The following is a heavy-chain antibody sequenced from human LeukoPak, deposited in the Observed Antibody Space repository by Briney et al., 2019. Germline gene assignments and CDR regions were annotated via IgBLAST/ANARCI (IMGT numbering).Heavy chain of an antibody. CDR3: ARGRSYYVFWSGYYFDY. D-gene: IGHD3-3*01. CDR1: GFTFSSYA. J-gene: IGHJ4*02. Sequence: GGSLRLSCAASGFTFSSYAMHWVRQAPGKGLEYVSAISSNGGRTYYANSVKGRFTISRDNSKNTLYLQMGSLRAEDMAVYYCARGRSYYVFWSGYYFDYWGQGTLVTVSS. V-gene: IGHV3-64*01. CDR2: ISSNGGRT.